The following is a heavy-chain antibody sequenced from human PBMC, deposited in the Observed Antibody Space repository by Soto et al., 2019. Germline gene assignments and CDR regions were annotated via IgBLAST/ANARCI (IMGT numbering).Heavy chain of an antibody. D-gene: IGHD3-16*01. CDR1: GYAFTTYR. J-gene: IGHJ6*02. CDR3: AREGEMPYYYYGLDV. V-gene: IGHV1-18*01. Sequence: QVQLVQSGAEVRKPGASVKVSCKASGYAFTTYRISWVRQAPGQGLEWMGWISGYNGRTKYAQKFQGRVTMTTDTSTSAVYMDLRSLRSDDTAVYYCAREGEMPYYYYGLDVWGQGTTVTVSS. CDR2: ISGYNGRT.